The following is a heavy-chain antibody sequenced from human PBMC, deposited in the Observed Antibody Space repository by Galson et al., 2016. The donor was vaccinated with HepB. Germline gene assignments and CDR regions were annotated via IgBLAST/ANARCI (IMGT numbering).Heavy chain of an antibody. CDR3: VRGGYYQSAYFDY. CDR2: ISYSGSA. CDR1: GFTFSSYA. D-gene: IGHD3-3*01. V-gene: IGHV3-23*01. J-gene: IGHJ4*02. Sequence: SLRLSCAVSGFTFSSYAMSWVRQAPGKGLEWVSDISYSGSANYADSVKGRFTISRDNSKNTLYLQMNSPRAEDTAVYFCVRGGYYQSAYFDYWGQGTLVTVSS.